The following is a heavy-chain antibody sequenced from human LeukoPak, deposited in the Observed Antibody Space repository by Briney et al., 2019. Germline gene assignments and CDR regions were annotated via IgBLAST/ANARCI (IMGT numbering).Heavy chain of an antibody. Sequence: GGSLRLSCAASGFTFSSYEMNWVRQALGKGLEWVSYISSSGSTIYYADSVKGRFTISRDNAKNSLYLQMNSLRAEDTAVYYCARALIGQGFDYWGQGTLVTVSS. V-gene: IGHV3-48*03. CDR3: ARALIGQGFDY. CDR1: GFTFSSYE. CDR2: ISSSGSTI. D-gene: IGHD3-16*02. J-gene: IGHJ4*02.